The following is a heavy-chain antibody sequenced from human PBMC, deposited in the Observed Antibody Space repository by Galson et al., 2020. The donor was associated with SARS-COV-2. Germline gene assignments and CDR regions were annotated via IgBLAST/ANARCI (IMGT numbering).Heavy chain of an antibody. V-gene: IGHV3-9*01. CDR1: GFTFDDYA. CDR2: ISWNSGSI. D-gene: IGHD6-19*01. J-gene: IGHJ4*02. Sequence: GRSLRLSCAASGFTFDDYAMHWVRQAPGKGLEWVSGISWNSGSIGYADSVKGRFTISRDNAKNSLYLQMNSLRAEDTALYYCAKDIGYSSGVVDYWGQGNLVTVSS. CDR3: AKDIGYSSGVVDY.